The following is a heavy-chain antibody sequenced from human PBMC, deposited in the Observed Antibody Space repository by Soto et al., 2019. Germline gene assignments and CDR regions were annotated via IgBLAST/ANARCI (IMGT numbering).Heavy chain of an antibody. V-gene: IGHV3-11*01. Sequence: GGSLRLSCAASGFTFSDYYMSWIRQAPGKGLEWVSYISSSGSTIYYADSVKGRFTISRDNAKNSLYLQMNSLRAEDTAVYYCARDPARGYGGSYYYYYYYMDVWGKGTTVTVSS. CDR1: GFTFSDYY. CDR2: ISSSGSTI. CDR3: ARDPARGYGGSYYYYYYYMDV. D-gene: IGHD4-17*01. J-gene: IGHJ6*03.